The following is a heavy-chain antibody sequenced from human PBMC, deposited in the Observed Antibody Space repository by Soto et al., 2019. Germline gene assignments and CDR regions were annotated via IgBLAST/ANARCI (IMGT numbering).Heavy chain of an antibody. D-gene: IGHD3-22*01. J-gene: IGHJ5*02. CDR3: APGFYDSSGWFDP. V-gene: IGHV4-39*01. CDR1: GGSISSSSYY. CDR2: IYYSGST. Sequence: SETLSLTCTVSGGSISSSSYYWGWIRQPPGKGLEWIGSIYYSGSTYYNPSLKSRVTISVDTSKNQFSLKLSSVTAADTAVYYSAPGFYDSSGWFDPWGQGTLVTVSS.